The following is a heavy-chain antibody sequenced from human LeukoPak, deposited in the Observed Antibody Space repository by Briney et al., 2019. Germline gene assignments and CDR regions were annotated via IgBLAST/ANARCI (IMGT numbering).Heavy chain of an antibody. D-gene: IGHD3-10*01. CDR1: GYSISSGYY. CDR2: IYHSGST. V-gene: IGHV4-38-2*02. Sequence: PSETLSLTCTVSGYSISSGYYWGWIRQPPGKGLEWIGSIYHSGSTYYNPSLKSRVTISVDTSKNQFSLKLSSVTAADTAVYYCARVGSSYGSGSPSFHYYYYMDVWGKGTTVTVSS. CDR3: ARVGSSYGSGSPSFHYYYYMDV. J-gene: IGHJ6*03.